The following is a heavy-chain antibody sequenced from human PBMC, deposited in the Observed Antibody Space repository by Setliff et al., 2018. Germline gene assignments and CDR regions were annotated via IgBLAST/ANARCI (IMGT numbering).Heavy chain of an antibody. V-gene: IGHV4-39*01. Sequence: PSETLSLTCTVSGGSISSSSYYWGWIRQPPGKGLEWIGSIYYSGSTYYNPSLKSRVTIPVDTSKNQFSLKLSSVTAADTAVYYRARRTLVWGGILKGNYWYFDLWGRGTLVTVSS. CDR2: IYYSGST. CDR1: GGSISSSSYY. D-gene: IGHD3-10*01. J-gene: IGHJ2*01. CDR3: ARRTLVWGGILKGNYWYFDL.